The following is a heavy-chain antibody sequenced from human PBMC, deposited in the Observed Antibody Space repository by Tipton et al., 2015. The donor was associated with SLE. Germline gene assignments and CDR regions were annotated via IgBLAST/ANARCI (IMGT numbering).Heavy chain of an antibody. D-gene: IGHD1-26*01. CDR2: IHYSGTT. Sequence: TLFLTCAVSGGSISGYYWSWIRQPPGKELEWIGYIHYSGTTDYNPSLRSRVTISVDTSKNQFSLKLSSVTAADTAVYYCARSGSYPYYYYYMDVWGKGTTVTVSS. CDR1: GGSISGYY. V-gene: IGHV4-59*01. CDR3: ARSGSYPYYYYYMDV. J-gene: IGHJ6*03.